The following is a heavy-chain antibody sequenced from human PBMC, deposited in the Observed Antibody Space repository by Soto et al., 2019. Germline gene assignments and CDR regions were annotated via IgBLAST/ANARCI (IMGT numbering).Heavy chain of an antibody. V-gene: IGHV1-69*01. CDR3: ATAPCSPVSATRCYYVMDV. CDR2: IMPVFHTT. D-gene: IGHD6-25*01. Sequence: QVQLVQSGAEVKKPGSSVKVSCQASGGTFNNFAFTWVRQAPGQGLEWLGGIMPVFHTTNIAQTFQDRITLTADDFTTTVYRAMTSLIYDDTAVYYCATAPCSPVSATRCYYVMDVWGQGTTVNVSS. CDR1: GGTFNNFA. J-gene: IGHJ6*02.